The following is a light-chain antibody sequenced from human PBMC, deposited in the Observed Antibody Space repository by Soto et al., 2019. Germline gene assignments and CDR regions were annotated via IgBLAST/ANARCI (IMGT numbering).Light chain of an antibody. CDR3: SSYTSSIVV. V-gene: IGLV2-14*01. CDR2: DVS. CDR1: SSDVGGYNY. Sequence: QSALTQPASVSGSPGQSITISCTGTSSDVGGYNYVSWHQQHPGKAPKLMIYDVSNRPSGVSNRFSGSKSGNTASLTISGLQAEDEADYYCSSYTSSIVVFGGGTKLTVL. J-gene: IGLJ2*01.